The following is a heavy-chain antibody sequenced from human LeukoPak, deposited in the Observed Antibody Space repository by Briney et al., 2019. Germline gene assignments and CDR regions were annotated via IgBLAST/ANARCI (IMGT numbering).Heavy chain of an antibody. V-gene: IGHV3-23*01. D-gene: IGHD3-22*01. CDR1: GFTFNRYA. Sequence: PGGSLRLSCAASGFTFNRYAMSWARQAPGEGLEWVSSITGGGGTTYYADSVKGRFTISRDNSKNTLYLQMISLRAEDTAVYYCAKDYRQYYYDSSGYYYPTLIDYWGQGTLVTVSS. J-gene: IGHJ4*02. CDR2: ITGGGGTT. CDR3: AKDYRQYYYDSSGYYYPTLIDY.